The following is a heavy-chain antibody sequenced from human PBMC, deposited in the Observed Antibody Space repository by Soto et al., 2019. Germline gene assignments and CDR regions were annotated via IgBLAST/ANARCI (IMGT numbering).Heavy chain of an antibody. CDR3: AKYSSSWYDNDAFDI. CDR2: ISYDGSNE. CDR1: GFTFSSYA. J-gene: IGHJ3*02. Sequence: QVQLVESGGGGVQPGRSLRLSCAASGFTFSSYAMHWVRQAPGKGLEWVAVISYDGSNEYYADSVQGRFTVSRDNSKNTRYLQMDNLRAEDTAVYYCAKYSSSWYDNDAFDIWGQGTRVTVSS. D-gene: IGHD6-13*01. V-gene: IGHV3-30-3*02.